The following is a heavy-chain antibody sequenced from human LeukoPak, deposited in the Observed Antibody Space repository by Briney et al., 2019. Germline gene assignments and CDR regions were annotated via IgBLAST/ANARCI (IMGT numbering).Heavy chain of an antibody. Sequence: SETLSLTCTVSGGSISSYYWSWIRQPPGKGLEWIGYVYYSGSINYNPSLKSRVTISVDTSNNQFSLKLSSVTAADTAVYYCARVGSSSSFGYWGQGTLVTVSS. J-gene: IGHJ4*02. V-gene: IGHV4-59*01. D-gene: IGHD6-6*01. CDR2: VYYSGSI. CDR3: ARVGSSSSFGY. CDR1: GGSISSYY.